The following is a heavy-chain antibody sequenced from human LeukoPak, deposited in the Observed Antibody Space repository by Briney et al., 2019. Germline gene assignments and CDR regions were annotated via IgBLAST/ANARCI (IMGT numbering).Heavy chain of an antibody. D-gene: IGHD1-26*01. V-gene: IGHV1-18*01. CDR2: ISAYNGNT. CDR3: ARLTGGSPYYYYGMDV. CDR1: GYTFTSYG. J-gene: IGHJ6*02. Sequence: GASVKVSCKASGYTFTSYGISWVRQAPGQGLEWMGWISAYNGNTNYAQKLQGRVTMTTDTSTSTAYMELRSLRSDDTAVYYCARLTGGSPYYYYGMDVWGQGTTVTVSS.